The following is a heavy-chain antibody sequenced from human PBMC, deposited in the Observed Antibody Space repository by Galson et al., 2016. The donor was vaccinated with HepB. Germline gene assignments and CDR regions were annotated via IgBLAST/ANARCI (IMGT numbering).Heavy chain of an antibody. J-gene: IGHJ4*02. CDR2: IYPDDSDI. V-gene: IGHV5-51*01. CDR1: GYNFATYW. CDR3: ARHRWEDSSNRPLNSYYRDY. Sequence: QSGAEVKKPGESLKISCKGSGYNFATYWIGWVRQMPGKGLEWMGIIYPDDSDIRYSPSFQGQVTISADKSTSTAYLQWSSLKASDTAMYYCARHRWEDSSNRPLNSYYRDYWGQGTLVTVSS. D-gene: IGHD1-26*01.